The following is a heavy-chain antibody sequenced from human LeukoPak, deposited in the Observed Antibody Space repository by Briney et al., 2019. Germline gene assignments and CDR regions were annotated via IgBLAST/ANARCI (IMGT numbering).Heavy chain of an antibody. V-gene: IGHV1-69*05. CDR1: GYTFTGYY. CDR3: ASEYYYDSSGYGPLFDY. D-gene: IGHD3-22*01. Sequence: ASVKVSCKASGYTFTGYYMHWVRQAPGQGLEWMGGIIPIFGAANYAQKFQGRVTITTDESTSTAYMELSSLRSEDTAVYYCASEYYYDSSGYGPLFDYWGQGTLVTVSS. J-gene: IGHJ4*02. CDR2: IIPIFGAA.